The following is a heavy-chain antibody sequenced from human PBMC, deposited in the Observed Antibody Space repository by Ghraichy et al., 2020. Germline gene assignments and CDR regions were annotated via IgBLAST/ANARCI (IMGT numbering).Heavy chain of an antibody. CDR1: GGSFSGYY. D-gene: IGHD2-2*01. J-gene: IGHJ5*02. CDR2: INHSGST. V-gene: IGHV4-34*01. CDR3: ARGRRTRYCSSTSCNNWFDP. Sequence: SQTLSLTCAVYGGSFSGYYWSWIRQPPGKGLEWIGEINHSGSTNYNPSLKSRVTISVDTSKNQFSLKLSSVTAADTAVYYCARGRRTRYCSSTSCNNWFDPWGQGTLVTVSS.